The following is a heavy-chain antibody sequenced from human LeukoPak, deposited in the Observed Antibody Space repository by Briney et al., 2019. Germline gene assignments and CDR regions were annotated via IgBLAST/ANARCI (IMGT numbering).Heavy chain of an antibody. J-gene: IGHJ6*03. D-gene: IGHD3-9*01. Sequence: GGSLRLSCTASGFTFGDYAMSWFRQAPGKGLEWVGFIRSKAYGGTTEYAASVKGRFTISRDDSKSIAYLQMNSLKTEDTAVYYCTRGAYYDILPYYYYMDVWGKGTTVTVSS. CDR1: GFTFGDYA. CDR3: TRGAYYDILPYYYYMDV. CDR2: IRSKAYGGTT. V-gene: IGHV3-49*03.